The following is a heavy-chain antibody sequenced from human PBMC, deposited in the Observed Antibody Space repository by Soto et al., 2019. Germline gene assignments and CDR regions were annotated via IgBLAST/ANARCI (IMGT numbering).Heavy chain of an antibody. D-gene: IGHD1-26*01. Sequence: QVQLVESGGGVVQPGRSLRLSCAASGFTFSSYAMHWVRQAPGKGLEWVAVISYDGSNKYYADSVKGRFTISRDNSKNTLSLQMNSLRAEDTAVYYCARDRVEWELLFPHYWGQGTLVTVSS. CDR3: ARDRVEWELLFPHY. CDR2: ISYDGSNK. CDR1: GFTFSSYA. J-gene: IGHJ4*02. V-gene: IGHV3-30-3*01.